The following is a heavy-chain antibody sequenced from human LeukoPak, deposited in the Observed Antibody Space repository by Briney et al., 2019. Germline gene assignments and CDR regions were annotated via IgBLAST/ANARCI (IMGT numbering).Heavy chain of an antibody. J-gene: IGHJ4*02. D-gene: IGHD3-10*01. CDR2: ISGSGGST. V-gene: IGHV3-23*01. CDR3: AKGGAPLLWFGELSRIDY. Sequence: PGGSLRLSCAASGFTFSSYAMSWVRQAPGKGLEWVSAISGSGGSTHYADSVKGRFTISRDNSKNTLYLQMNSLRAEDTAVYYCAKGGAPLLWFGELSRIDYWGQGTLVTVSS. CDR1: GFTFSSYA.